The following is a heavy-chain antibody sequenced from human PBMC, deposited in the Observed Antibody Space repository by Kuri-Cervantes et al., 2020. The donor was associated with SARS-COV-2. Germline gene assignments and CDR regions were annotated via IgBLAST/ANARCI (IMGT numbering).Heavy chain of an antibody. CDR2: ISYDGSNK. J-gene: IGHJ4*02. CDR1: GFTFNNYD. Sequence: GGSLRLSCAASGFTFNNYDMYWVRQAPGKGLEWVAVISYDGSNKYYADSVKGRFTISRDNSKNTLYLQMNSLRAEDTAVYYCAKGYYDSSGYRTLDYWGQGTLVTVSS. CDR3: AKGYYDSSGYRTLDY. D-gene: IGHD3-22*01. V-gene: IGHV3-30*18.